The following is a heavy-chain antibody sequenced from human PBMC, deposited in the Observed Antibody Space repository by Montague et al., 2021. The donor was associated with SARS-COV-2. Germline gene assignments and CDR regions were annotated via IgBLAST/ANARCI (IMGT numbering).Heavy chain of an antibody. V-gene: IGHV4-34*01. J-gene: IGHJ5*02. CDR3: AKGSHIYETRGLRTGWFDP. CDR1: VSWYSGAD. D-gene: IGHD7-27*01. Sequence: SETLSLTCSILVSWYSGADRKSTRLNSSHHRDSYGVFCLSGKTSYNPSLQSRLTMSVDTYKKQFSLRLSSVTAADTAVYFCAKGSHIYETRGLRTGWFDPWGQGTLVTVSS. CDR2: FCLSGKT.